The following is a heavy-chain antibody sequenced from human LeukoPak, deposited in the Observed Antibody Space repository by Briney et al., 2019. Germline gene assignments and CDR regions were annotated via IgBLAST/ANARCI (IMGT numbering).Heavy chain of an antibody. Sequence: PSETLSLTCIVSGGSVSDYYWNWIRQPPGKGLEWIGYVHHSGNTNYNPFLKSRVTISVDTSKNQFSLKLSSVTAADTAVYYCASGETAVADYWGQGTLVTVSS. D-gene: IGHD6-19*01. CDR3: ASGETAVADY. J-gene: IGHJ4*02. V-gene: IGHV4-59*02. CDR2: VHHSGNT. CDR1: GGSVSDYY.